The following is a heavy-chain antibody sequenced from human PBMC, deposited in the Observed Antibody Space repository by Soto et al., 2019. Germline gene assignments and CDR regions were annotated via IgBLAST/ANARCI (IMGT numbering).Heavy chain of an antibody. CDR1: GGTFSSYA. J-gene: IGHJ4*02. V-gene: IGHV1-69*06. CDR3: ARVMTTFGVISKGPDH. Sequence: QVQLVQSGAEAKKPGSSVKVSCKTSGGTFSSYAISWVRQAPGQGLEWMGGIVPLFRTTNYAQKFQGRVTITADTSTYTVYMELSGLRSGDTAVYYCARVMTTFGVISKGPDHWGQGTLVTVSS. D-gene: IGHD3-3*01. CDR2: IVPLFRTT.